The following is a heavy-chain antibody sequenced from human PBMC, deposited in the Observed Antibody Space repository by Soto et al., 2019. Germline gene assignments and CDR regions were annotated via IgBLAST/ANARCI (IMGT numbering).Heavy chain of an antibody. V-gene: IGHV1-46*01. CDR1: GYTFTSYY. CDR2: INPSGGST. D-gene: IGHD5-18*01. J-gene: IGHJ4*02. CDR3: ARVGGYSYGGVDY. Sequence: QVQLVQSGAEVKKPGASVKVSCKASGYTFTSYYMHWVRQAPGQGLEWMGIINPSGGSTTYAQKFRXRXXMTRDTSTSTVYMELSSLRSEETAVYYCARVGGYSYGGVDYWGQGTLVTVSS.